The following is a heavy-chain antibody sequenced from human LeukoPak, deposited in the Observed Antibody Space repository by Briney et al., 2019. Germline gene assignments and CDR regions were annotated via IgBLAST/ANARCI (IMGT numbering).Heavy chain of an antibody. CDR2: IYTSGGT. Sequence: SETLSLTCTISGDSISSYYWSWIRQPPGKGLEWIGYIYTSGGTNYIPSLKGRVTISIDTSKNQFSLKLSSVTAADSAVYCCARLTRLSTSPDRYYLDYWGQGTLVTVSS. J-gene: IGHJ4*02. CDR1: GDSISSYY. V-gene: IGHV4-4*09. CDR3: ARLTRLSTSPDRYYLDY. D-gene: IGHD6-6*01.